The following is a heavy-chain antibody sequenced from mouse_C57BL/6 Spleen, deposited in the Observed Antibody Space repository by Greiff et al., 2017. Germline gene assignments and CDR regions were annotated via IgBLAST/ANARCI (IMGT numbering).Heavy chain of an antibody. CDR3: ARGGYDGAWFAY. CDR1: GFTFSSYA. Sequence: EVKLVESGGGLVKPGGSLKLSCAASGFTFSSYAMSWVRQTPEKRLEWVATISDGGSYTYYPDNVKGRFTISRDNAKNNLYLEMSHLKSEDTAMFYCARGGYDGAWFAYWGQGTLVTVSA. D-gene: IGHD2-2*01. CDR2: ISDGGSYT. V-gene: IGHV5-4*03. J-gene: IGHJ3*01.